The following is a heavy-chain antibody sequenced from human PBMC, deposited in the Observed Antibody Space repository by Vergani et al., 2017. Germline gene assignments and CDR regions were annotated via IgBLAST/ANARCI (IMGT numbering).Heavy chain of an antibody. CDR3: ARSGTYYYDSSGYNWDDAFDI. J-gene: IGHJ3*02. CDR2: ISAYNGNT. D-gene: IGHD3-22*01. CDR1: GYTFTSYG. V-gene: IGHV1-18*01. Sequence: QVQLVQSGAEVKKPGASVKVSCKASGYTFTSYGISWVRQAPGQGLEWMGWISAYNGNTNYAQKLQGRVTMTTDTSTSTAYMELRSLRSDDTAVYYCARSGTYYYDSSGYNWDDAFDIWGQGTMVTVSS.